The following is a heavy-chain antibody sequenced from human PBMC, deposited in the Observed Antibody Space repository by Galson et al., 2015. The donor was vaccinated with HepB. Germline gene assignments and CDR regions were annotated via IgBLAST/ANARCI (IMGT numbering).Heavy chain of an antibody. D-gene: IGHD5-24*01. CDR1: GGSFSGYY. Sequence: SETLSLTCAVYGGSFSGYYWSWIRQPPGKGLEWIGEINHSGSTNYNPSLKSRVTISVDTSKNQFSLRLSSVTAADTAVYYCARWLHNLYYYYYGMDVWGQGTTVTVSS. V-gene: IGHV4-34*01. J-gene: IGHJ6*02. CDR2: INHSGST. CDR3: ARWLHNLYYYYYGMDV.